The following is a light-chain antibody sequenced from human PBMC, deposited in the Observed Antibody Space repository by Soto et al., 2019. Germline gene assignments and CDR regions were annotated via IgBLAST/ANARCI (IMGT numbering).Light chain of an antibody. V-gene: IGKV3-11*01. J-gene: IGKJ1*01. CDR1: QSVSSY. Sequence: EIVLTQSPATLSLSPGERATLSCRASQSVSSYLAWYQQKPGQAPRLLIYDASNRATGIPARFSGSGSGTYFTLTISSLETEDFAVYYCQQRSNWPRTFGQGTKVEIK. CDR3: QQRSNWPRT. CDR2: DAS.